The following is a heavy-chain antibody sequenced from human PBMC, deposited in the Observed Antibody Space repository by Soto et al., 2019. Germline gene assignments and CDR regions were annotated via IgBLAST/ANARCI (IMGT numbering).Heavy chain of an antibody. V-gene: IGHV5-10-1*01. CDR3: ARMDVLVRGITNNWFDP. CDR1: VYIFTRYL. J-gene: IGHJ5*02. CDR2: IDPSDSYT. D-gene: IGHD3-10*01. Sequence: AEALVTSCNGSVYIFTRYLIRWLRPTAGKGVEGLGRIDPSDSYTDYGPSFQGHVTMSVDKSTSTAYLQWSSLKALDTAMSYCARMDVLVRGITNNWFDPWGQGTLVTVSS.